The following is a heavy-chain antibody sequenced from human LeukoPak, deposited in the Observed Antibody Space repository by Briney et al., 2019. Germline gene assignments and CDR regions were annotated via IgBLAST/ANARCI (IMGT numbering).Heavy chain of an antibody. V-gene: IGHV4-59*08. Sequence: LETLSLTCTVSGGTIRDYYWNWIRQPPGQGLEWIGAIYYTGTANYNPSLTSRGSLSLDTSKNQFSLRLSSVTAADTAVYYCARRRSGTYGIWLDHWGQETVGTVSS. D-gene: IGHD1-26*01. CDR3: ARRRSGTYGIWLDH. J-gene: IGHJ4*03. CDR1: GGTIRDYY. CDR2: IYYTGTA.